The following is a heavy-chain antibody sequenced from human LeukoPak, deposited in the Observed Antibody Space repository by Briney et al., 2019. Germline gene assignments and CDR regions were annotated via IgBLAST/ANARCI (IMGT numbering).Heavy chain of an antibody. CDR1: GYTLTELS. CDR3: ATADAGSGYYREFDY. V-gene: IGHV1-24*01. J-gene: IGHJ4*02. CDR2: FDPEDGET. D-gene: IGHD3-22*01. Sequence: ASVKVSCKVSGYTLTELSMHWVRQAPGKGREWMGGFDPEDGETIYAQKFQGRVTMTEDTSTDTAYMELSSLRSEDTAVYYCATADAGSGYYREFDYWGQGTLVTVSS.